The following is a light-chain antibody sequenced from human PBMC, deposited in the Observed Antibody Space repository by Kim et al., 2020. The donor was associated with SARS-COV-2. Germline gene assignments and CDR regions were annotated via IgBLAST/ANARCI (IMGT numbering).Light chain of an antibody. CDR1: QDIRND. V-gene: IGKV1-17*01. CDR2: GAS. Sequence: DIQMTQSPSSLSASVGDRVTITCRASQDIRNDLDWYQQNPGRAPKRLIYGASSLQSGVPSRFSGSGSGTEFTLTISSVQPEDFATYFCLQRNTTPITFGQGTRLEIK. J-gene: IGKJ5*01. CDR3: LQRNTTPIT.